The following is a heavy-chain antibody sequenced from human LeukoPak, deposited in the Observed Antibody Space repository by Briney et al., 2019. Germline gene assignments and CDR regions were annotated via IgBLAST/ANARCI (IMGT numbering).Heavy chain of an antibody. CDR1: GGSISSYY. D-gene: IGHD3-22*01. J-gene: IGHJ4*02. CDR2: IYYSGST. Sequence: SETLSPTCTVSGGSISSYYWSWIRQPPGKGLEWIGYIYYSGSTNYNPSLKSRVTISVDTSKNQFSLKPSPVTAADTAVYYCATYSSGYYYVAYWGQGTLVTVSS. V-gene: IGHV4-59*01. CDR3: ATYSSGYYYVAY.